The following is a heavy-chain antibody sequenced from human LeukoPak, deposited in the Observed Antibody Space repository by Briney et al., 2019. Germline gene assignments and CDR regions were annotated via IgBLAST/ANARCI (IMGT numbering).Heavy chain of an antibody. CDR3: ARDRTVTTFYWFDP. CDR1: GGSISSGSYY. J-gene: IGHJ5*02. V-gene: IGHV4-61*02. CDR2: IYTSGST. Sequence: SQTLSLTCTVSGGSISSGSYYWSWIRQPAGTGLEWIGRIYTSGSTNYNPSLKSRVTISVDTSKNQFSLKLSSVTAADTAVYYCARDRTVTTFYWFDPWGQGTLVTVSS. D-gene: IGHD4-17*01.